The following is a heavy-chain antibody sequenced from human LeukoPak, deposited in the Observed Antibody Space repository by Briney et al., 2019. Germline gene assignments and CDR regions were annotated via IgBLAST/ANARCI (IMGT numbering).Heavy chain of an antibody. D-gene: IGHD3-10*01. CDR1: RVTFTRHA. Sequence: GGSYGVSLAAPRVTFTRHAMSLLRQAPGKGVHWASTNDIESVHTLCADSVQGRFTVSRDNSRNTLDLQMDNLTVDDTAIYYCVRGDDIGKHPTRAYYFDIWGQGTLVSVSS. CDR2: NDIESVHT. J-gene: IGHJ4*02. CDR3: VRGDDIGKHPTRAYYFDI. V-gene: IGHV3-23*05.